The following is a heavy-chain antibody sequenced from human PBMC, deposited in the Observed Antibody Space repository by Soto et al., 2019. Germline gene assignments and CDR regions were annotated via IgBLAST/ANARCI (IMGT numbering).Heavy chain of an antibody. CDR3: AKDGRISAAGTSGGDYFDY. CDR1: GFAFSSYA. J-gene: IGHJ4*02. Sequence: EVQLLESGGGLVQPGGSLRLSCAASGFAFSSYAMTWVRQAPGKGLEWVSAISGSGDSTYYADSVKGRFTISRDNSKNPLYQQMNSLRDEDAAVYYCAKDGRISAAGTSGGDYFDYWGQGALVTVSS. CDR2: ISGSGDST. V-gene: IGHV3-23*01. D-gene: IGHD6-13*01.